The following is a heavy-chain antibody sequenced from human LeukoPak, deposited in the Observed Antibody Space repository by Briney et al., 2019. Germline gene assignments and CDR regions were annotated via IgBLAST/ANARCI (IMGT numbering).Heavy chain of an antibody. CDR3: ARQAQQLVRPLYYFDY. Sequence: GGSLRLSCAASEFTFSSYGMNWVRQAPGKGLEWVSYISSSSGTIYYADSVKGRFTISRDNAKNSLYLQMNGLRAEDTAVYYCARQAQQLVRPLYYFDYWGQGTLVTVSS. CDR2: ISSSSGTI. D-gene: IGHD6-13*01. J-gene: IGHJ4*02. CDR1: EFTFSSYG. V-gene: IGHV3-48*04.